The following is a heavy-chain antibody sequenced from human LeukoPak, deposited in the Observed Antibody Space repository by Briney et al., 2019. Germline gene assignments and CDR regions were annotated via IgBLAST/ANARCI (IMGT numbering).Heavy chain of an antibody. CDR1: GYTFTGYY. Sequence: ASVKVSCKASGYTFTGYYMHWVRQAPGQGLEWMGWINPNSGGTNYAQKFQGWVTVTRDTSISTAYMELSRLRSDDTAVYYCAFGGQRYCSGGSCPFDYWGQGTLVTVSS. D-gene: IGHD2-15*01. J-gene: IGHJ4*02. CDR2: INPNSGGT. V-gene: IGHV1-2*04. CDR3: AFGGQRYCSGGSCPFDY.